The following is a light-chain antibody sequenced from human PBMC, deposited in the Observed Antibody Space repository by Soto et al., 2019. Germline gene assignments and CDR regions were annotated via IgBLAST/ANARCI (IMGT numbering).Light chain of an antibody. CDR2: AAS. CDR3: LHDYNYPRT. J-gene: IGKJ1*01. Sequence: AIQITLSASCLSASVGDRVTMTCRASQGINNELAWYQQKPGKAPKLLIYAASNLHSGVPSRFSGSGSGTDFALTISSLQPEDFATYFCLHDYNYPRTFGQGTKVE. V-gene: IGKV1-6*01. CDR1: QGINNE.